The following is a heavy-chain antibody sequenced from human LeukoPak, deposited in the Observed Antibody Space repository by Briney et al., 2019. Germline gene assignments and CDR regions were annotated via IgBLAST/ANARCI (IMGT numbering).Heavy chain of an antibody. V-gene: IGHV4-34*01. CDR3: ARGWRVRSWFDP. Sequence: NPSETLSLTCAVYGGSFSGYYWSWIRQPPGKGLEWIGEINHSGSTNYNPSLKSRVTISVDTSKNQFSLKLSSVTAADTAVYYCARGWRVRSWFDPWGQGTLVTVSS. CDR2: INHSGST. CDR1: GGSFSGYY. D-gene: IGHD1-1*01. J-gene: IGHJ5*02.